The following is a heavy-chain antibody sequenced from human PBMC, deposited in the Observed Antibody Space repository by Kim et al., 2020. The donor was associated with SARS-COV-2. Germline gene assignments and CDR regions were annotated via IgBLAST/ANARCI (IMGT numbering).Heavy chain of an antibody. CDR3: ATITFGGYDAFDI. V-gene: IGHV4-4*02. D-gene: IGHD3-16*01. J-gene: IGHJ3*02. Sequence: NPSLKSRVTISVDKSKNQFSLKLSSVTAADTAVYYCATITFGGYDAFDIWGQGTMVTVSS.